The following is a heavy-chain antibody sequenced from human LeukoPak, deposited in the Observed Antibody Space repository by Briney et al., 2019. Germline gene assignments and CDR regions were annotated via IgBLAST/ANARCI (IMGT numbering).Heavy chain of an antibody. J-gene: IGHJ4*02. D-gene: IGHD2-2*01. CDR2: INHSGST. CDR1: GGSFSGYY. CDR3: ARGGSRDIVVVPAAKSSGKFDY. V-gene: IGHV4-34*01. Sequence: SETLSLTCAVYGGSFSGYYWSWIRQPPGKGLEWIGEINHSGSTNYNPSLKSRVTISVDTSKNQFSLKLSSVTAADTAVYYCARGGSRDIVVVPAAKSSGKFDYWGQGTLVTVSS.